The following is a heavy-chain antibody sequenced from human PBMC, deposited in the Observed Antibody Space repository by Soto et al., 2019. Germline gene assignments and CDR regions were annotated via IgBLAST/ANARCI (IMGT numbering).Heavy chain of an antibody. J-gene: IGHJ3*02. CDR3: AKGGLYDSGSYYGDGFDM. V-gene: IGHV3-23*01. CDR1: GCTFTTYG. D-gene: IGHD3-10*01. CDR2: ISTSGGST. Sequence: SLRLSCAASGCTFTTYGMAWVRQAPGKGLEWVSGISTSGGSTYYTDSVKGRFTISRDNSKNTLYLQMNNLRAEDTAVYYCAKGGLYDSGSYYGDGFDMWGQGTMVTVSS.